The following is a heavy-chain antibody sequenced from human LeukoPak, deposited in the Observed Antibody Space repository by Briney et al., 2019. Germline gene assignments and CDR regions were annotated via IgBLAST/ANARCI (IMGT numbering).Heavy chain of an antibody. CDR3: ARGGGSYYFYAFDI. CDR1: GYSISSGYY. V-gene: IGHV4-38-2*02. CDR2: IYHSGST. D-gene: IGHD1-26*01. Sequence: SETLSLTCTVSGYSISSGYYWGWIRQPPGKGLEWIGSIYHSGSTYYNPSLKSRVTISVDTSKNQFSLKLSSVTAADTAVYYCARGGGSYYFYAFDIWGQGTMVTVSS. J-gene: IGHJ3*02.